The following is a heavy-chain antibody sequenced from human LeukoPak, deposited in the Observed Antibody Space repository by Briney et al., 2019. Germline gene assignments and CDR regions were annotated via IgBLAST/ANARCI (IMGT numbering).Heavy chain of an antibody. J-gene: IGHJ5*02. CDR3: ARAKPGGNWFDP. CDR1: GFTFRTYW. CDR2: INTDGSGT. Sequence: GSLRLSCAASGFTFRTYWMHWVRQAPGKGLLWVSRINTDGSGTIYADSVKGRFTISRDNANNTLYLQMNSLRAEDTALCYCARAKPGGNWFDPWGQGTLVTVSS. D-gene: IGHD3-16*01. V-gene: IGHV3-74*01.